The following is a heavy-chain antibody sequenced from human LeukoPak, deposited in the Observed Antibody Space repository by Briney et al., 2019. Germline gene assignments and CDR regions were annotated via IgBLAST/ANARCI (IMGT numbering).Heavy chain of an antibody. J-gene: IGHJ4*02. D-gene: IGHD3-16*02. Sequence: ASVKVSCKASGYTFTGYYMHWVRQARGQGLEWMGLINPHSGGTNYAQKFQGRVTMTRDTSISTAYMELSRLRSDDTAVYYCARDLGFDYVWGSYRYYFDYWGQGTLVTVSS. CDR1: GYTFTGYY. CDR3: ARDLGFDYVWGSYRYYFDY. CDR2: INPHSGGT. V-gene: IGHV1-2*02.